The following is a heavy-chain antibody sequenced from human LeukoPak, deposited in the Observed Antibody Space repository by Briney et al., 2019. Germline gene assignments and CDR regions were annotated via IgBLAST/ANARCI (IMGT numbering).Heavy chain of an antibody. V-gene: IGHV1-2*02. D-gene: IGHD2-8*01. CDR3: STDARYMRSPPFDG. Sequence: GASVKVSCKASGYTFTGQYMNWVRQAPGQGLEWLGWINPNTGDTNYAQKFQARLTTTRDTTISTTYLELTRLTSDAPAMFYCSTDARYMRSPPFDGWGEGTLVTVSS. J-gene: IGHJ4*02. CDR2: INPNTGDT. CDR1: GYTFTGQY.